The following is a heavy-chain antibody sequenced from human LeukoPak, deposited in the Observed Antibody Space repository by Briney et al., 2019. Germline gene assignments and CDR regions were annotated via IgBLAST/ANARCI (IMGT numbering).Heavy chain of an antibody. CDR2: INHSGST. V-gene: IGHV4-34*01. CDR1: GGSFSGYY. D-gene: IGHD3-16*02. CDR3: ARGFYDYVWGSYRNWFDP. J-gene: IGHJ5*02. Sequence: SETLSLTCAVYGGSFSGYYWSWIRQPPGKGLEWIGEINHSGSTNYNPSLKSRVTISVDTSKNQFSLKLSSVTAADTAVYYCARGFYDYVWGSYRNWFDPWGQGTLVTVPS.